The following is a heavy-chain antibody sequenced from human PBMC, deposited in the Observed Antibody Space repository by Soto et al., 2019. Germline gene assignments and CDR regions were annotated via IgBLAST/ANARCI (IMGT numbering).Heavy chain of an antibody. J-gene: IGHJ4*02. CDR1: GFTFSSYV. D-gene: IGHD1-7*01. Sequence: PGGSLRLSCAASGFTFSSYVMHWVRQAPGKGLEWVAFISYDGDNKYYADSVKGRFTISRDNSKNTLYLQMNSLRAEDTAVYYCAGTTYSDYWGQGTLVTVSS. CDR2: ISYDGDNK. CDR3: AGTTYSDY. V-gene: IGHV3-30-3*01.